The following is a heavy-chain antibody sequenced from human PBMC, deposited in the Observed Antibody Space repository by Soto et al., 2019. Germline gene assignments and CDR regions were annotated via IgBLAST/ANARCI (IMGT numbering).Heavy chain of an antibody. CDR2: IYYSGST. V-gene: IGHV4-30-4*01. D-gene: IGHD3-3*01. Sequence: KPSETLSLTCTVSGGSISSGDYYWSWIRQPPGKGLEWIGCIYYSGSTYYNPSLKSRVTISVDTSKNQFSLKLSSVTAADTAVYYCARDRVATIFGVAHNHYGMDVWGQGTTVTVSS. J-gene: IGHJ6*02. CDR3: ARDRVATIFGVAHNHYGMDV. CDR1: GGSISSGDYY.